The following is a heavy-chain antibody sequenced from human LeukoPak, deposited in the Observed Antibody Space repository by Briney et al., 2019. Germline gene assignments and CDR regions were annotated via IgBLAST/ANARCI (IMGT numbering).Heavy chain of an antibody. D-gene: IGHD3-3*01. J-gene: IGHJ5*02. CDR3: ARHRYDFWSGYYLAKGFWFDP. CDR1: GGSISSSSYY. Sequence: RSETLSLTCTVSGGSISSSSYYWGWIRQPPGKGLEWIGSIYYSGSTYYNPSLQSRVTISVDTSKNQFSLKLSSVTAADTAVYYCARHRYDFWSGYYLAKGFWFDPWGQGTLVTVSS. CDR2: IYYSGST. V-gene: IGHV4-39*01.